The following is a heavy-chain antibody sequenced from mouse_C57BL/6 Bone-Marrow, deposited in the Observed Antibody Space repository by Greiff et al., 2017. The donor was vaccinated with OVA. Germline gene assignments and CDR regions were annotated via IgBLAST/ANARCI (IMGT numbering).Heavy chain of an antibody. D-gene: IGHD2-4*01. CDR2: IDPETGGT. Sequence: VQLQQSGAELVRPGASVTLSCKASSYTFTDYEMHWVKQTPVHGLEWIGAIDPETGGTAYNQKFKGKAILTADKSSSTAYMELRSLTSEDSAVYYCTRTDDYDGGTAFDYWGQGTTLTVSS. J-gene: IGHJ2*01. V-gene: IGHV1-15*01. CDR1: SYTFTDYE. CDR3: TRTDDYDGGTAFDY.